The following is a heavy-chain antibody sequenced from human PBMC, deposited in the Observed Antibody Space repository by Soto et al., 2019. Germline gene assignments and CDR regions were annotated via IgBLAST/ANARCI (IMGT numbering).Heavy chain of an antibody. D-gene: IGHD2-2*01. Sequence: ASVKVSCKASGYTFTSYGISWVRQAPGQGLEWMGWISAYNGNTNYAQKLQGRVTMTTDTSTSTAYMELRSLRSDDTAVYYCARDWTCLGEYCSSTSCYVPWFDPWGQGTLVTVSS. CDR1: GYTFTSYG. CDR3: ARDWTCLGEYCSSTSCYVPWFDP. V-gene: IGHV1-18*01. J-gene: IGHJ5*02. CDR2: ISAYNGNT.